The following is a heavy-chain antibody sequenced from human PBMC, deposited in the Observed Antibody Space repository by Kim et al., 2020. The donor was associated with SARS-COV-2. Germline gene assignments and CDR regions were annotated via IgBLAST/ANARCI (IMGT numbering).Heavy chain of an antibody. Sequence: SVKVSCKASGGTFSSYAISWVRQAPGQGLEWMGRIIPILGIANYAQKFQGRVTITADKSTSTAYMELSSLRSEDTAVYYCARYWHDFWSGGLGMDVWGQGTTVTVSS. D-gene: IGHD3-3*01. V-gene: IGHV1-69*04. CDR2: IIPILGIA. J-gene: IGHJ6*02. CDR1: GGTFSSYA. CDR3: ARYWHDFWSGGLGMDV.